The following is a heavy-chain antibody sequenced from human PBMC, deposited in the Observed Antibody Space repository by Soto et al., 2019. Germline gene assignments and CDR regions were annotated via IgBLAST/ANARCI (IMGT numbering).Heavy chain of an antibody. D-gene: IGHD2-2*01. V-gene: IGHV3-33*01. CDR3: ARDLSSSWGQQDHYYYYYGMDV. Sequence: QVQLVESGGGVVQPGRSLRLSCAASGFTFSSYGMHWVRQAPGKGLEWVAVIWDDGSNKYYADSVKGRFTISRDKSKNTLYLQMNSLRAEDTAGYYCARDLSSSWGQQDHYYYYYGMDVWGQGTTVSVSS. CDR1: GFTFSSYG. CDR2: IWDDGSNK. J-gene: IGHJ6*02.